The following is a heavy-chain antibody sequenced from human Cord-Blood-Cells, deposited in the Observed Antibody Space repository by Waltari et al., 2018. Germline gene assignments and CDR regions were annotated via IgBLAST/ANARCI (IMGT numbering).Heavy chain of an antibody. Sequence: EVQLVESGGGLVKPGGSLRLSCAASGFTFSNAWMRWVGQAPGKGPEWVGRIKSKTDGGTTDYAAPVKGRFTISRDDSKNTLYLQMNSLKTEDTAVYYCTTVTVYGSSWYYYYYMDVWGKGTTVTVSS. V-gene: IGHV3-15*01. CDR2: IKSKTDGGTT. D-gene: IGHD6-13*01. CDR1: GFTFSNAW. J-gene: IGHJ6*03. CDR3: TTVTVYGSSWYYYYYMDV.